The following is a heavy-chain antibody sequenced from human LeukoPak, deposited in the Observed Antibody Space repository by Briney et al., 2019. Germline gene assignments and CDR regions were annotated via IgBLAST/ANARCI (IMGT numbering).Heavy chain of an antibody. CDR1: GFTFSSYA. V-gene: IGHV3-30*04. D-gene: IGHD3-10*01. CDR3: AKDRWFGDWEYYFDY. CDR2: ISYDGSNK. J-gene: IGHJ4*02. Sequence: GGSLRLSCAASGFTFSSYAMHWVRQAPGKGLEWVAVISYDGSNKYYADSVKGRLTISRDNSRNTLYLQMNSLRAEDTAVYYCAKDRWFGDWEYYFDYWGQGTLVTVSS.